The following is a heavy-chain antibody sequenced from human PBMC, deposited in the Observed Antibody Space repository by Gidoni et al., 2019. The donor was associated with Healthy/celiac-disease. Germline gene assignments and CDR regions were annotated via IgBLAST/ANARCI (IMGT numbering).Heavy chain of an antibody. CDR2: IIPIFGTA. V-gene: IGHV1-69*01. D-gene: IGHD1-1*01. CDR1: GGTFSSYA. J-gene: IGHJ6*02. Sequence: QVQLVQSGAEVKKPGSSVKVSCKASGGTFSSYAISWVRQAPGQGLEWMGGIIPIFGTANYAQKFQGRVTITADESTSTAYMELSSLRSEDTAVYYCARAIGELERRAGRDYYYGMDVWGQGTTVTVSS. CDR3: ARAIGELERRAGRDYYYGMDV.